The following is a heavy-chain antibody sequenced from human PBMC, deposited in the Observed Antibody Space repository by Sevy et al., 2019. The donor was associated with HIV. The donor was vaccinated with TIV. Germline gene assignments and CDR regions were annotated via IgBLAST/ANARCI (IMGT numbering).Heavy chain of an antibody. CDR2: IYPGDSDT. CDR1: GYSFINYW. D-gene: IGHD5-12*01. Sequence: GESLKISCKGSGYSFINYWIGWVRQMPGKGLEWMGIIYPGDSDTRYSPSFQGQVTVSADNSISTAYLQWNSLQASDTAMYFCARGNGYNTVDYWGQGTLVTVSS. V-gene: IGHV5-51*01. CDR3: ARGNGYNTVDY. J-gene: IGHJ4*02.